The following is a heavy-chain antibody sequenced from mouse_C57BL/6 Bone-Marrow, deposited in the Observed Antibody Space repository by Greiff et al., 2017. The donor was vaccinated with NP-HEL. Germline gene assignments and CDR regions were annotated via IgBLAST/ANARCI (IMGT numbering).Heavy chain of an antibody. CDR1: GFTFSDYG. V-gene: IGHV5-17*01. D-gene: IGHD6-1*01. CDR2: ISSGSSTI. J-gene: IGHJ4*01. CDR3: ARPLGFYAMDY. Sequence: EVQLVESGGGLVKPGGSLKLSCAASGFTFSDYGMHWVRQAPEKGLEWVAYISSGSSTIYYADTVKGRFTISRDNAKNTLFLQMTSLRSEDTAMYYCARPLGFYAMDYWGQGTSVTVSS.